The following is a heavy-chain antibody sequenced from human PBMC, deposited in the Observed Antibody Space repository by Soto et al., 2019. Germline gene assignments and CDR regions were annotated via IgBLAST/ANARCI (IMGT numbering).Heavy chain of an antibody. CDR3: ARDSAWFGELSNWFDP. D-gene: IGHD3-10*01. V-gene: IGHV4-31*03. CDR2: IYYSGST. J-gene: IGHJ5*02. CDR1: GGSISSGGYY. Sequence: QVQLQESGPGLVKPSQTLSLTCTVSGGSISSGGYYWSWIRQHPGKGLEWIGYIYYSGSTYYNPSLKSRVTISVDTSKNQFSLKLSSVTAADTAVYYCARDSAWFGELSNWFDPWGQGTLVTVSS.